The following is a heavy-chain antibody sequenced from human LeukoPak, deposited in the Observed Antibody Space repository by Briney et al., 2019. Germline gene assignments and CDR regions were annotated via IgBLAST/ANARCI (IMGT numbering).Heavy chain of an antibody. J-gene: IGHJ6*02. CDR3: ARGELLWFGELSGYGMDV. Sequence: SETLSLTCTVSGGSISSGGYYWSWIRQHPGKGLEWIGYIYYSGSTYYNPSLKSRVTISVDTSKNQFSLNLKSVTAADTAVYYCARGELLWFGELSGYGMDVWGQGTTVTVSS. CDR1: GGSISSGGYY. D-gene: IGHD3-10*01. CDR2: IYYSGST. V-gene: IGHV4-31*03.